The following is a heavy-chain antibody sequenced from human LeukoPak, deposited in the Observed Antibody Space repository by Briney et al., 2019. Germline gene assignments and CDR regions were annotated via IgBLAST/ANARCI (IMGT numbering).Heavy chain of an antibody. CDR2: ISYDGSNK. J-gene: IGHJ6*04. CDR1: GFTFSSYG. Sequence: PGRSLRLSCAASGFTFSSYGMHWVRQAPGKGLEWVAVISYDGSNKYYADSVKGRFTISRDNSKNTLYLQMNSLRAEDTAVYYCAKDYYDFWSGYNYYYGMDVWGKGTTVTVSS. D-gene: IGHD3-3*01. CDR3: AKDYYDFWSGYNYYYGMDV. V-gene: IGHV3-30*18.